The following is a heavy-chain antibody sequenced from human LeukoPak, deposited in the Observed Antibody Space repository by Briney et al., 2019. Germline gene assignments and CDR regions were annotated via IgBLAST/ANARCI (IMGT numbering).Heavy chain of an antibody. Sequence: GGSLRLSCAASGFTFSDYYMSWIRQAPGKGLEWVSYISSSGSTIYYADSVKGRFTISRDNAKNSLYLQMNSLRAEDTAVYYCARGPSNRNDESYYFDYWGQGTLVTVSS. CDR2: ISSSGSTI. V-gene: IGHV3-11*01. J-gene: IGHJ4*02. D-gene: IGHD1-1*01. CDR3: ARGPSNRNDESYYFDY. CDR1: GFTFSDYY.